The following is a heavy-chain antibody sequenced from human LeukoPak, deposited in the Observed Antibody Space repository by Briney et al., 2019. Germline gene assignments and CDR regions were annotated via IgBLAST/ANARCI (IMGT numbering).Heavy chain of an antibody. CDR3: ARDRVLWFGEFDFDY. V-gene: IGHV1-2*02. J-gene: IGHJ4*02. CDR1: GYTFTGYY. Sequence: GASVKASCKASGYTFTGYYMHWVRQAPGQGLEWMGWINPNSGGTNYAQKFQGRVTMTRDTSISTAYMELSRLRSDDTAVYYCARDRVLWFGEFDFDYWGQGTLVTVSS. D-gene: IGHD3-10*01. CDR2: INPNSGGT.